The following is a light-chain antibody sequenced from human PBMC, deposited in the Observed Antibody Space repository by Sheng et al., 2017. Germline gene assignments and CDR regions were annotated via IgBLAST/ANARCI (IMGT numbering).Light chain of an antibody. CDR2: TAS. Sequence: DIQMTQSPSTLSASVGDRVTITCRASQNVGSWLAWYQQKPGKAPKVLIYTASRLESGVPSRFSGSGSGTDFTLTISSLQPDDFATYYCQQYNSYPYTFGQGTKLEIK. J-gene: IGKJ2*01. CDR1: QNVGSW. CDR3: QQYNSYPYT. V-gene: IGKV1-5*03.